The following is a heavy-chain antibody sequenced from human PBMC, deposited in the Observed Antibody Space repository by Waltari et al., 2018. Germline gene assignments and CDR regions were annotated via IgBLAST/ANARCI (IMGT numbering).Heavy chain of an antibody. J-gene: IGHJ2*01. D-gene: IGHD6-19*01. CDR1: GGTFSSYA. CDR3: ASSQGGAVAGIWYFDL. Sequence: QVQLVQSGAEVKKPGSSVKVFCKASGGTFSSYAISWVRQAPGQGLEWMGGSIPIFGTANYAQKFQGRVTITADKSTSTAYMELSSLRSEDTAVYYCASSQGGAVAGIWYFDLWGRGTLVTVSS. CDR2: SIPIFGTA. V-gene: IGHV1-69*06.